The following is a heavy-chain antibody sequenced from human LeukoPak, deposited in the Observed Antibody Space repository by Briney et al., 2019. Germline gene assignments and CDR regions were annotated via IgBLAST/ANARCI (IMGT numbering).Heavy chain of an antibody. Sequence: SGGSLRLSCAASGFTFSSYAMSWVRQALGKGLEWVSAISGSGGSTYYADSVKGRFTISRDNSKNTLYLQMNSLRAEDTAVYYCAKRYWREGSGYFWGQGTLVTVSS. J-gene: IGHJ4*02. V-gene: IGHV3-23*01. CDR1: GFTFSSYA. D-gene: IGHD3-10*01. CDR2: ISGSGGST. CDR3: AKRYWREGSGYF.